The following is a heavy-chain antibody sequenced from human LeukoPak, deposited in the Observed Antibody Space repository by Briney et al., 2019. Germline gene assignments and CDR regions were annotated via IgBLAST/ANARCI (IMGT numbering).Heavy chain of an antibody. CDR1: GGSISSSNW. CDR3: ARGYYYYYMDV. V-gene: IGHV4-4*02. Sequence: PSETLSLTCAVSGGSISSSNWWSWVRQPPGKGLEWIGEIYHSGSTNYNPSLKSRVTISVDTSKNQFSLKLSSVTAADTAVYYCARGYYYYYMDVWGKGTTVTVSS. J-gene: IGHJ6*03. CDR2: IYHSGST.